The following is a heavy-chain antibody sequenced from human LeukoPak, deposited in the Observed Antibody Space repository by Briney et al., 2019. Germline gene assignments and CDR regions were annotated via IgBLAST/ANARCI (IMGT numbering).Heavy chain of an antibody. J-gene: IGHJ3*02. Sequence: PSETLSLTCALSVGSFSGDYSGAGRQPPGKGLEWIGEINHSGSPNYNPSLKSRVTISIDTSKNQFSLKLSPVTAADTAVYYCSSALYKADCAEAYQPIDVLNIWGQGTMATVSS. CDR3: SSALYKADCAEAYQPIDVLNI. CDR2: INHSGSP. V-gene: IGHV4-34*01. CDR1: VGSFSGDYS. D-gene: IGHD2-21*01.